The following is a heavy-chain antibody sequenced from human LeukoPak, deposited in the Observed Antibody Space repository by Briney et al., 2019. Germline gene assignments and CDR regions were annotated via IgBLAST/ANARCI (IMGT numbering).Heavy chain of an antibody. CDR1: GLTFSNYW. CDR2: VNEDGSAK. D-gene: IGHD6-13*01. V-gene: IGHV3-7*01. CDR3: ARDSLMAAAGEGYYFDY. J-gene: IGHJ4*02. Sequence: SGGSLRLSCVVSGLTFSNYWMIWVRQAPGKGLESVAIVNEDGSAKYYLDSVKGRFTISRDNAKNSLYLQMNSLRAEDTAVYYCARDSLMAAAGEGYYFDYWGQGTLVTVSS.